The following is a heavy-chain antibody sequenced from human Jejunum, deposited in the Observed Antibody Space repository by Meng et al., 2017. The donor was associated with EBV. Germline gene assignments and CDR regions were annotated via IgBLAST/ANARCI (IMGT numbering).Heavy chain of an antibody. V-gene: IGHV1-18*01. D-gene: IGHD2-15*01. CDR3: TILSHCDGGICYSYDY. CDR2: ISAYNGNT. Sequence: QVLLVQSVGGVKEPGASVKVSCKASGYTFTNYGVSWVRQAPGQGLEWMGWISAYNGNTDYAQKLQGRVTMTTDTPTSTAYMELRSLRSDDTAVYYCTILSHCDGGICYSYDYWGQGTLVTASS. J-gene: IGHJ4*02. CDR1: GYTFTNYG.